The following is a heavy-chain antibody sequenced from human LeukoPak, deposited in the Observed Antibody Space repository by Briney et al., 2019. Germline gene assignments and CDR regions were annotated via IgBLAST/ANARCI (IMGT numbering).Heavy chain of an antibody. Sequence: GGSLRLSCAASGFTFDDYGLSWVRQVPGKGLEWVSGLNWNGASTGYADSVKGRFTISRDNAKNSLYLQMNSLRAEDTAFYYCVRHDFWSGFKGGDYWGQGTLVTVSS. CDR3: VRHDFWSGFKGGDY. CDR2: LNWNGAST. J-gene: IGHJ4*02. CDR1: GFTFDDYG. V-gene: IGHV3-20*04. D-gene: IGHD3-3*01.